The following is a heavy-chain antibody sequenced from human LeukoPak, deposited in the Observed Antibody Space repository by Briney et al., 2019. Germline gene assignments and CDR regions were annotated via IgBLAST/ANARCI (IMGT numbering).Heavy chain of an antibody. D-gene: IGHD3-10*01. V-gene: IGHV4-59*01. CDR1: GGSISSYY. CDR3: AREDYYGSGSYYKGWFDP. Sequence: SETLSLTCTVSGGSISSYYWSWIRQPPGKGLEWSGYIYYSGSTNYNPSLKSRVTISVDTSKNQFSLKLTSVTAADTAVYYCAREDYYGSGSYYKGWFDPWGQGTLVTVSS. CDR2: IYYSGST. J-gene: IGHJ5*02.